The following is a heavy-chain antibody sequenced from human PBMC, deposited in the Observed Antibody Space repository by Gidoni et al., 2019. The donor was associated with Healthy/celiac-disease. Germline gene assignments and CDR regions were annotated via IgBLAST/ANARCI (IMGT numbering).Heavy chain of an antibody. J-gene: IGHJ4*02. Sequence: QVQLQQWGAGLLKPSETLSLTCAVYGGSFSGYYWSWIRQPPGKGLEWIGEINHSGSTTYNPSLKSRVTISVDTSKNQFSLKLSSVTAADTAVYYCARAPPTGFDYWGQGTLVTVSS. V-gene: IGHV4-34*01. CDR3: ARAPPTGFDY. CDR2: INHSGST. D-gene: IGHD3-10*01. CDR1: GGSFSGYY.